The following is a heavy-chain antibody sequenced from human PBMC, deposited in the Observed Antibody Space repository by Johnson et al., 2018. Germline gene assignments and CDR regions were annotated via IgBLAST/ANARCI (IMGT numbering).Heavy chain of an antibody. CDR2: ISYSGNT. D-gene: IGHD1-26*01. CDR3: AKAVGSGYDDMDV. CDR1: GGSITDDY. J-gene: IGHJ6*03. V-gene: IGHV4-59*01. Sequence: QVQLQESGPGLVKPSESLSLTCTVSGGSITDDYWIWIRQPPGKGLEWIGYISYSGNTKYNPSLDSRVTISVDTSKTQFSLRLSSVTAAATAIYYCAKAVGSGYDDMDVWGKGTTVTVSS.